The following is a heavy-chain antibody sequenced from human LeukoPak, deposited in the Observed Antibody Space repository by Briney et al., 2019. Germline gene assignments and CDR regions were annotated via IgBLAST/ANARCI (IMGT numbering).Heavy chain of an antibody. CDR2: IKYDGSEI. Sequence: ETLSLTCTVSGGSISSGGYYWSWVRQAPGKGLEWVANIKYDGSEIYYVGSLKGRFTISRDNAENSLYLQMNSLRAEDTAVYYCARNMLYFYYYGLDVWGQGTTVTVSS. J-gene: IGHJ6*02. CDR1: GGSISSGGYY. D-gene: IGHD2-8*01. CDR3: ARNMLYFYYYGLDV. V-gene: IGHV3-7*03.